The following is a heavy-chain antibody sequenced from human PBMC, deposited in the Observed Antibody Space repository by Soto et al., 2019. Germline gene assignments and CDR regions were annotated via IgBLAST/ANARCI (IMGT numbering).Heavy chain of an antibody. CDR3: GKNKYESSGGFDS. D-gene: IGHD3-22*01. J-gene: IGHJ4*02. V-gene: IGHV1-18*01. Sequence: QVQLVQSGAEVKKPGASVKVSCKASGYTFTAYGISWVRQAPGRGLEWMGWIGTYNGNTNYAQKVQGRVTMTTDTSKRPAHMELRSLRADDTAVYYCGKNKYESSGGFDSWGQGTLVTVSS. CDR1: GYTFTAYG. CDR2: IGTYNGNT.